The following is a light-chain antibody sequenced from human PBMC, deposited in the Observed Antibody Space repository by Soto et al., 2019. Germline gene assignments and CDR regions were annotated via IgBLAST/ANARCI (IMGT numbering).Light chain of an antibody. CDR3: NSYTSSSILYV. CDR1: SSDVGGYNY. V-gene: IGLV2-14*01. Sequence: HSVLTQPPSASGSPGQSVAISCTGASSDVGGYNYVSWYQQHPGKAPKLIIYEVSNRPSGVSNRFSGSKSGNTASLTISGLQAEDEADYYCNSYTSSSILYVFGTGTKVTVL. J-gene: IGLJ1*01. CDR2: EVS.